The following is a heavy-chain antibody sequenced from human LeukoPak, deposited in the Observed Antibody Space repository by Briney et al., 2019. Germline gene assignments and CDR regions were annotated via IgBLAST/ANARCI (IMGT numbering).Heavy chain of an antibody. J-gene: IGHJ4*02. Sequence: GRFTISRDNAKNSLYLQMNSLRAEDTAVYYCAREEPQAYSSGWYGDYWGQGTLVTVSS. CDR3: AREEPQAYSSGWYGDY. V-gene: IGHV3-11*05. D-gene: IGHD6-19*01.